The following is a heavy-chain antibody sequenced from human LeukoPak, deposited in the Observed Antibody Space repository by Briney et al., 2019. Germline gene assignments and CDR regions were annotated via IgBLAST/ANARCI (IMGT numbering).Heavy chain of an antibody. CDR2: VYNSGST. CDR3: ARVRDGYNGGVDYFDH. V-gene: IGHV4-61*10. CDR1: GGSISRGSYY. D-gene: IGHD5-24*01. J-gene: IGHJ4*02. Sequence: PSETLSLTCIVSGGSISRGSYYWNWIRQPAGKGLEWMGRVYNSGSTNYNPSLKSRVTISTDMSKNQFSLKLSSVTAADTAVYYCARVRDGYNGGVDYFDHWGQGTLVTVSS.